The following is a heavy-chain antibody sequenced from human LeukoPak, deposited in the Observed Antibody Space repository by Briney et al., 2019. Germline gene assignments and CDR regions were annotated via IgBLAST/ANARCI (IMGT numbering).Heavy chain of an antibody. D-gene: IGHD2-21*02. CDR1: GGTFMRNS. CDR3: ARGTYCGDDCYNRYFDL. Sequence: SVKVSCKASGGTFMRNSVSWVRQAPGQGLEWRGRIIPTLGIPEYAQKFKDRVTISADKSTGTAYMELSSLRSDDTAVYYCARGTYCGDDCYNRYFDLWGRGTLVTVSS. V-gene: IGHV1-69*04. CDR2: IIPTLGIP. J-gene: IGHJ2*01.